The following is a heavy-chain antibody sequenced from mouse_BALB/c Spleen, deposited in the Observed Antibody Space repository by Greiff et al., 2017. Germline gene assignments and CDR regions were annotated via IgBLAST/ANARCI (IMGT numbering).Heavy chain of an antibody. Sequence: EVKVEESGGGLVQPGGSMKLSCVASGFTFSNYWMNWVRQSPEKGLEWVAEIRLKSNNYATHYAESVKGRFTISRDDSKSSVYLQMNNLRAEDTGIYYCTGSFAYWGQGTLVTVSA. J-gene: IGHJ3*01. CDR3: TGSFAY. CDR2: IRLKSNNYAT. V-gene: IGHV6-6*02. CDR1: GFTFSNYW.